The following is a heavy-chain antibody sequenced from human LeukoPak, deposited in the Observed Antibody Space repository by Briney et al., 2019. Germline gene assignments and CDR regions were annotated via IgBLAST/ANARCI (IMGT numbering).Heavy chain of an antibody. J-gene: IGHJ4*02. V-gene: IGHV3-21*01. D-gene: IGHD2-15*01. CDR1: GFTFSSYS. CDR3: AREKYCSGGSCFVLDY. Sequence: GGSLRLSCAASGFTFSSYSMNWVRQAPGKGLEWVSSISSSSSYIYYADSVKVRFTISRDNAKNSLYLQMNSLRAEDTAVYYCAREKYCSGGSCFVLDYWGQGTLVTVSS. CDR2: ISSSSSYI.